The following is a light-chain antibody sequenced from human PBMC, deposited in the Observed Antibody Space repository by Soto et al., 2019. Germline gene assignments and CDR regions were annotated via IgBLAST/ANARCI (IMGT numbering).Light chain of an antibody. V-gene: IGKV1-5*03. CDR2: KAS. CDR1: QVIDNH. Sequence: DIQMTQSPSSLSASVGDRFTSTCRASQVIDNHLAWFQQKPGKAPKLLIYKASSLESGVPSRFSGSGSGTEFTLTISSLQPDDFATYYCQQYDTYWTFGQGTKVDIK. CDR3: QQYDTYWT. J-gene: IGKJ1*01.